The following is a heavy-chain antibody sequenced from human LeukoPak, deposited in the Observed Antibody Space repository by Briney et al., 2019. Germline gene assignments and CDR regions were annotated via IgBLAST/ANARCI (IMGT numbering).Heavy chain of an antibody. CDR2: ISGSGAST. CDR1: GFTFSSYA. V-gene: IGHV3-23*01. Sequence: GGSLRLSCAASGFTFSSYAMSWVRQAPGKGLEWVSAISGSGASTYYADSVKGRFTISRDNSKNTLNLQMVSLRAEETAVYYCAKHSLKAEYSGGRIWDCWGQGTLVTVSS. J-gene: IGHJ4*02. CDR3: AKHSLKAEYSGGRIWDC. D-gene: IGHD6-19*01.